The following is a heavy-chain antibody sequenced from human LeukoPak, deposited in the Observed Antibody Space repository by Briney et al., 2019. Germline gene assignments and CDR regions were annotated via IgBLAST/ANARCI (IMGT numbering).Heavy chain of an antibody. CDR1: GGSISSGGYS. Sequence: SETLSLTCAVSGGSISSGGYSWSWIRQPPGKGLEWIGEINHSGSTNYNPSLKSRVTISVDTSKNQFSLKLSSVTAADTAVYYCARGRAMAYYYYYMDVWGKGTTVTVSS. D-gene: IGHD5-18*01. V-gene: IGHV4-30-2*01. J-gene: IGHJ6*03. CDR2: INHSGST. CDR3: ARGRAMAYYYYYMDV.